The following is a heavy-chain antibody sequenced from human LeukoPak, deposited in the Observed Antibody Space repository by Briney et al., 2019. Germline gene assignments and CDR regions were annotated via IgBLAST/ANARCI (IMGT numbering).Heavy chain of an antibody. D-gene: IGHD3-10*01. CDR2: MNPNSGNA. CDR3: GRPLQRGSWAQRALDY. Sequence: ASVKVSCKASGYTFTSYDISWVRQATGQGLEWMGWMNPNSGNAGYAQRFQGRVTMTRNNSISTAYMELTSLRSEDTAVYYCGRPLQRGSWAQRALDYWGQGTLVTVSS. J-gene: IGHJ4*02. V-gene: IGHV1-8*01. CDR1: GYTFTSYD.